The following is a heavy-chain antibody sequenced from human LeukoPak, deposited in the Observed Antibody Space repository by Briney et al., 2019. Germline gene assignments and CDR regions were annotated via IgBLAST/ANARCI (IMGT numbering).Heavy chain of an antibody. CDR2: ISGSGGST. V-gene: IGHV3-23*01. D-gene: IGHD3-3*01. Sequence: PGGSLRLSCAASGFTFSDYYMSWIRQAPGKGLEWVSAISGSGGSTYYADSVKGRFTISRDNSKNTLYLQMNSLRAEDTAVYYCAKNYDFWSGYLNWGQGTLVTVSS. CDR1: GFTFSDYY. CDR3: AKNYDFWSGYLN. J-gene: IGHJ4*02.